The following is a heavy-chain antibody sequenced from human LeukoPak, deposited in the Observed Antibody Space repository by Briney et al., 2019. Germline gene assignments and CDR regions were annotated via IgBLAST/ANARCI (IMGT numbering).Heavy chain of an antibody. Sequence: SETLSLTCTVSGGSISSGSNCWSWIRQPAGKGLEWIGHIHSNGNTNYNPSLKSRVTISVDTSKNHFSLKLSSVTAADTAVYYCARDPTYYYDSRAHWFDPWGQGTLVTVSS. CDR1: GGSISSGSNC. D-gene: IGHD3-22*01. J-gene: IGHJ5*02. CDR3: ARDPTYYYDSRAHWFDP. V-gene: IGHV4-61*09. CDR2: IHSNGNT.